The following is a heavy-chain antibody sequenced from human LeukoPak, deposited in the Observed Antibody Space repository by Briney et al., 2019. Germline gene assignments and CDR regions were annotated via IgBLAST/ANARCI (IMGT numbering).Heavy chain of an antibody. D-gene: IGHD4-17*01. CDR1: GFTVSSNY. CDR2: IYSGGST. J-gene: IGHJ6*03. V-gene: IGHV3-53*01. CDR3: ARAMTTVTLCYYYYMDV. Sequence: GGSLRLSCAASGFTVSSNYMSWVRQAPGKGLEWVSVIYSGGSTYYADSVKGRFTISRDNSKNTLYLQMNSLRAEDTAVYYCARAMTTVTLCYYYYMDVWGKGTTVTVSS.